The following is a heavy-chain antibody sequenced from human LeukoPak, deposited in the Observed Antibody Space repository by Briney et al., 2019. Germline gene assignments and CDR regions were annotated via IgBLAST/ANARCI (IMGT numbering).Heavy chain of an antibody. D-gene: IGHD1-26*01. CDR1: GFTFTGHS. CDR3: AREKQSGGTPFDY. V-gene: IGHV3-30*04. CDR2: VAHDEKTI. J-gene: IGHJ4*02. Sequence: GGSLRLSCVASGFTFTGHSMHWVRQAPGKGLEWVAVVAHDEKTISYADSLKGRFTVSRDNSKNTVYLQMNSLRDEDTAVYYCAREKQSGGTPFDYWGQGSLVTVSS.